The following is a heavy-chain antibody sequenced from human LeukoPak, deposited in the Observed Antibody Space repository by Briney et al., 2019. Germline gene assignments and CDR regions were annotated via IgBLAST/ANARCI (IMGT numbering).Heavy chain of an antibody. CDR3: ARAAYYRFDY. J-gene: IGHJ4*02. V-gene: IGHV3-74*01. CDR1: GFTFSSYW. Sequence: GGSLRLSCAASGFTFSSYWVHWVRQAPGKGLEWVARINSVGGTINHADSVRGRFTISRDNAENTLYLQMSSLRAEDTAIYFCARAAYYRFDYWGQGTLVTVSS. D-gene: IGHD1-26*01. CDR2: INSVGGTI.